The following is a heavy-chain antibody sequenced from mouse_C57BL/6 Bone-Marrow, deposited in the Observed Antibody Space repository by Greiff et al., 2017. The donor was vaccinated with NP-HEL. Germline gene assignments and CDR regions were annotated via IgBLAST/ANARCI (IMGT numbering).Heavy chain of an antibody. Sequence: QVQLQQSGAELVKPGASVKLSCKASGYTFTSYWMQWVKQRPGQGLEWIGEIDPSDSYTNYNQKFQGKATLTVDTSSSTAYMQLSSLTSEDSAVYYCAREGYSNYPYWYFDVWGTGTTVTVSS. CDR2: IDPSDSYT. J-gene: IGHJ1*03. CDR3: AREGYSNYPYWYFDV. V-gene: IGHV1-50*01. D-gene: IGHD2-5*01. CDR1: GYTFTSYW.